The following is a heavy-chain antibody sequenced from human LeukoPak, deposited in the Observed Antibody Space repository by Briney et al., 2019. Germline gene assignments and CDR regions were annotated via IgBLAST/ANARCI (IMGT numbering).Heavy chain of an antibody. CDR1: GGTFSSYA. J-gene: IGHJ4*02. CDR3: ARGTDCSSTSCYSAYYFDY. CDR2: IIPIFGTA. D-gene: IGHD2-2*02. Sequence: SVKVSCKASGGTFSSYAISWVRQAPGQGLEWMGGIIPIFGTANYAQKFQGRVTITADESTSTAYMELSSLRSEDTAVYYCARGTDCSSTSCYSAYYFDYWGQGTLVTVSS. V-gene: IGHV1-69*01.